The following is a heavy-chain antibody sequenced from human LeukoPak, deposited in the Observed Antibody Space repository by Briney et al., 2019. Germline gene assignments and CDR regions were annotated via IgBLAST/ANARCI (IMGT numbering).Heavy chain of an antibody. D-gene: IGHD3-22*01. Sequence: GGSLRLSCAASGFTFSSYAMSWVRQAPGKGLEWVSAISGSGGSTYYADSVKGRFTISRDNSKNTLYLQMNSLRAEDTAVYYCAKPQYYYDSSGGTDYWGQGTLVTVSS. CDR3: AKPQYYYDSSGGTDY. V-gene: IGHV3-23*01. J-gene: IGHJ4*02. CDR2: ISGSGGST. CDR1: GFTFSSYA.